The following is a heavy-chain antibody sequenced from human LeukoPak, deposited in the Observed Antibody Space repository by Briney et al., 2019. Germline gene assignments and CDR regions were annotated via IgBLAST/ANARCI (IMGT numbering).Heavy chain of an antibody. V-gene: IGHV3-20*04. CDR2: INWNGGST. CDR3: ARGRKIYSNSDFDY. CDR1: GFTFDDYG. Sequence: GGSLRLSCAASGFTFDDYGLSWVRQAPGKGLEWVSTINWNGGSTGYADSVKGRFTISRDNAKNSLYLQMNSLRAEDTAFYYCARGRKIYSNSDFDYWGQGTLVTVSS. J-gene: IGHJ4*02. D-gene: IGHD4-11*01.